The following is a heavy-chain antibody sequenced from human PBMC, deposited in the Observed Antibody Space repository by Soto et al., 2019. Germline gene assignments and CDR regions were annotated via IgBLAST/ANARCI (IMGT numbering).Heavy chain of an antibody. CDR1: GASIGSGSYS. V-gene: IGHV4-30-2*01. J-gene: IGHJ4*02. D-gene: IGHD3-10*01. Sequence: QLQLLESGSGLVRPSQTLSLTCTVSGASIGSGSYSWNWIRQPPGKGLEWIGYLHHSGDTYFNPSLRRRVSISVDRSNNQFSLKLISVTAADTAVYYCARFPLWFGELDYWGQGALVTVSS. CDR3: ARFPLWFGELDY. CDR2: LHHSGDT.